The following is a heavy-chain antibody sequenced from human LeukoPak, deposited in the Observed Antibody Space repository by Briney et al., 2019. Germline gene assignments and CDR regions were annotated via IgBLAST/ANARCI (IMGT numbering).Heavy chain of an antibody. CDR3: ARHYYDSSGYYRGYFDY. Sequence: ASVKVSCKASGGTFSSYAISWVRQAPGQGLEWMGGIIPIFGTANYAQKFQGRVTITTDESTSTAYMELSSLRSEDTAVYYCARHYYDSSGYYRGYFDYWGQGTLVTVSS. CDR2: IIPIFGTA. J-gene: IGHJ4*02. D-gene: IGHD3-22*01. V-gene: IGHV1-69*05. CDR1: GGTFSSYA.